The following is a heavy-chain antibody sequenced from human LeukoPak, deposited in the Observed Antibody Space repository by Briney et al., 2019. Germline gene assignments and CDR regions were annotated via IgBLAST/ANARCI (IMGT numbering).Heavy chain of an antibody. CDR3: ARRKLGSDY. CDR2: IYYSGSA. Sequence: PSETLSLTCTFSGGSISSSSYYWGWIRQPPGKGLEWIGSIYYSGSAYYNPSLKSRVTISVDTSKNQFSLKLSSVTAADTAVYYCARRKLGSDYWGQGTLVTVSS. D-gene: IGHD7-27*01. V-gene: IGHV4-39*01. CDR1: GGSISSSSYY. J-gene: IGHJ4*02.